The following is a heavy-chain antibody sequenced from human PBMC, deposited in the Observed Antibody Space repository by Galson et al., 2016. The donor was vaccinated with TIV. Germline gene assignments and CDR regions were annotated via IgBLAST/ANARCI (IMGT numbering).Heavy chain of an antibody. CDR1: GGTLSRHT. Sequence: SCKASGGTLSRHTTSWVRQAPGHGLEWMGRILPIVGTTNYAKKLQGRVTIIADRFTSTVSMELSGLTSDDTAVYYCATETGSSEKDVWDQGTTVTVSS. D-gene: IGHD3-10*01. J-gene: IGHJ6*02. V-gene: IGHV1-69*08. CDR3: ATETGSSEKDV. CDR2: ILPIVGTT.